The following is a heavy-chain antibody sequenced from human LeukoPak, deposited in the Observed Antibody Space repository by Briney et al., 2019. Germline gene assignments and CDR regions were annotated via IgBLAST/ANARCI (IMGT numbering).Heavy chain of an antibody. D-gene: IGHD2/OR15-2a*01. CDR1: GFTFDDYA. J-gene: IGHJ6*02. CDR3: AKALDTTSYYYGMDV. V-gene: IGHV3-9*01. CDR2: ISWNSGSI. Sequence: GGSLRLSCAASGFTFDDYAMHWVRQAPGKGLEWVSGISWNSGSIGYADSVKGRFTISRDNSKNTLYLQMNSLRAEDTAVYYCAKALDTTSYYYGMDVWGQGTTVTVSS.